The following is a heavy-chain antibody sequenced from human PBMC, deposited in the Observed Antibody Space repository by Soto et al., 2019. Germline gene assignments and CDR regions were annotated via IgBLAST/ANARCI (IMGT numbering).Heavy chain of an antibody. Sequence: SVKVSCKASGGTFNNYPITWVRQAPGEGLEWMGGSIPIFGTANYAQKFQGRVTISVDESTSTAYMELSSLRSEDTAVYYCARGRGYSGDDHYYYFDMDVWGQGTKVTASS. V-gene: IGHV1-69*13. D-gene: IGHD5-12*01. CDR3: ARGRGYSGDDHYYYFDMDV. CDR2: SIPIFGTA. CDR1: GGTFNNYP. J-gene: IGHJ6*02.